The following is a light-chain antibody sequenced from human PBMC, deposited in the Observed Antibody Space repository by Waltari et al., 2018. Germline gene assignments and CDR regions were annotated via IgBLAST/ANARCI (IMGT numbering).Light chain of an antibody. J-gene: IGKJ1*01. CDR3: QQSDSTPRT. CDR2: AAS. Sequence: TITCRASQTIDNYLNWYQQKPGKAPKLLIYAASTLQTGVPSRFSGSGSGTEFTLTIGGLQLEDFATYFCQQSDSTPRTFGQGTKVEIK. CDR1: QTIDNY. V-gene: IGKV1-39*01.